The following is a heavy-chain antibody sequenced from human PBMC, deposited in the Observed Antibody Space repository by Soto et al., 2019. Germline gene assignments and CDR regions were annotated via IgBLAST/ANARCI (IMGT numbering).Heavy chain of an antibody. CDR1: GGSISSGDYY. V-gene: IGHV4-31*03. CDR3: ARLAADGYSYYYGMDV. J-gene: IGHJ6*02. Sequence: QVQLQESGPGLVKPSQTLSLTCTVSGGSISSGDYYWTWLRQHPGKGLEWIGYIYYSGSTYYDPSLKSRVTISVDTSKNQFSLKLSSVTAADTAVYYCARLAADGYSYYYGMDVWGQGTTVTVSS. CDR2: IYYSGST. D-gene: IGHD2-15*01.